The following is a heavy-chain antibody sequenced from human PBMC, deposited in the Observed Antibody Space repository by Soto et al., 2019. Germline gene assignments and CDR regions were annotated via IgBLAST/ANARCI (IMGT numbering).Heavy chain of an antibody. CDR1: GFTFSSYS. D-gene: IGHD6-19*01. CDR3: ARDLAVAGTGDFDY. Sequence: GGSLRLSCAASGFTFSSYSMNWVRQAPGKGLEWVSYISSSSSTIYYADSVKGRFTISRDNAKNSLYLQMNGLRAEDTAVYYCARDLAVAGTGDFDYWGQGTLVTVSS. CDR2: ISSSSSTI. J-gene: IGHJ4*02. V-gene: IGHV3-48*01.